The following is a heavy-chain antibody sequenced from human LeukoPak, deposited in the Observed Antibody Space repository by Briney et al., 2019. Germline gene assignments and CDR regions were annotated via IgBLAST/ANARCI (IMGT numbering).Heavy chain of an antibody. J-gene: IGHJ4*02. Sequence: GGSLRLSCAASGFTFNHYAMNWVRQAPGKGLEWVSAISGSADSTYYADSVKGRFTISRDNSKNTLYLQMNSLRAEDTAVYYCAKGGAGSIFDYWGQGTLVTVSS. D-gene: IGHD1-26*01. CDR2: ISGSADST. V-gene: IGHV3-23*01. CDR3: AKGGAGSIFDY. CDR1: GFTFNHYA.